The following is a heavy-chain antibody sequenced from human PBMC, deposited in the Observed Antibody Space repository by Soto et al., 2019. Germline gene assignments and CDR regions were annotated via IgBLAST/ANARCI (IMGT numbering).Heavy chain of an antibody. CDR3: AKDVRQWLVPRYYYYGMDV. CDR1: GFSFSHYW. D-gene: IGHD6-19*01. CDR2: ISGSGGST. Sequence: GGSLRLSCAASGFSFSHYWMHWVRQAPGKGLEWVSAISGSGGSTYYADSVKGRFTISRDNSKNTLYLQMNSLRAEDTAVYYCAKDVRQWLVPRYYYYGMDVWGQGTTVTVSS. V-gene: IGHV3-23*01. J-gene: IGHJ6*02.